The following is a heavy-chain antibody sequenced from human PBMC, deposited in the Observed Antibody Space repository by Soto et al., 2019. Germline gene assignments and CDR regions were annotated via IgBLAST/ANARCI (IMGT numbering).Heavy chain of an antibody. V-gene: IGHV4-4*02. Sequence: SETLSLTCAVSGGAISSSKWWSWVRQPPGKGLEWIGDIYQSGSTNYNPPLKSRVTISVDTSKNQFSLKLSSVTAADTAVYYCARLYGWAPDYWGQGTLVTVSS. CDR1: GGAISSSKW. CDR3: ARLYGWAPDY. J-gene: IGHJ4*02. D-gene: IGHD4-17*01. CDR2: IYQSGST.